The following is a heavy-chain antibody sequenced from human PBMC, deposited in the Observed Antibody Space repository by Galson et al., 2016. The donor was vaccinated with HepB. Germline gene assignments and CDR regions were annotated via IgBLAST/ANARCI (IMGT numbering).Heavy chain of an antibody. CDR3: AKMESVATAGTARSNWFDP. CDR2: IYYSGST. Sequence: SETLSLTCIVSGGPISNYYWTCIRQSPGKALVWIGYIYYSGSTDYNPSLKSRVTISVDTSKNLFSLKLRSVTAADTAVYFCAKMESVATAGTARSNWFDPWGQGTPVTVSS. V-gene: IGHV4-59*01. J-gene: IGHJ5*02. CDR1: GGPISNYY. D-gene: IGHD6-13*01.